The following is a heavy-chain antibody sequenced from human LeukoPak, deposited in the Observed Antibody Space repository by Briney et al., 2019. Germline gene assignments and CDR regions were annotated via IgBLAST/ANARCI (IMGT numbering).Heavy chain of an antibody. CDR2: IGGSDDST. D-gene: IGHD2-21*01. J-gene: IGHJ4*02. Sequence: GGSLRLSCAASGFTFSSYAVSWVRQAPGKGLEWVSGIGGSDDSTHYADSVKGRFTISRDNSRQTLFLQMNSLRAEDTAVYYCARDRGGLIDTGTLIHWGLGTLVTVSS. V-gene: IGHV3-23*01. CDR1: GFTFSSYA. CDR3: ARDRGGLIDTGTLIH.